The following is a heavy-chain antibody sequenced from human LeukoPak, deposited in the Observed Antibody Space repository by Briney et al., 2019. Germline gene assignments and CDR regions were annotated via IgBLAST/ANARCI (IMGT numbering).Heavy chain of an antibody. CDR2: ISYDGSNK. V-gene: IGHV3-30-3*01. J-gene: IGHJ4*02. CDR3: ARDHY. CDR1: GLTFSSHW. Sequence: GGSLRLSCVASGLTFSSHWMSWVRQAPGKGLEWVAVISYDGSNKYYADSVKGRFTISRDNSKNTLYLQMNSLRAEDTAVYYCARDHYWGQGTLVTVSS.